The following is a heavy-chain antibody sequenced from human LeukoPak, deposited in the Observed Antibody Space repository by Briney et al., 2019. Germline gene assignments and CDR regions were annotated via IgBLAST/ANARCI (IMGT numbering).Heavy chain of an antibody. CDR1: GFIFSSNW. D-gene: IGHD6-19*01. J-gene: IGHJ4*02. V-gene: IGHV3-7*01. Sequence: GGSLRLSCAASGFIFSSNWMSWVRQALGKGLEWVANIKQDGSEKYYVDSVKGRFTISRDNAKNSLYLQMNGLRDEDTAVYYCARVRDSGGWYSHVENFFDYWGQGTLVTVSS. CDR3: ARVRDSGGWYSHVENFFDY. CDR2: IKQDGSEK.